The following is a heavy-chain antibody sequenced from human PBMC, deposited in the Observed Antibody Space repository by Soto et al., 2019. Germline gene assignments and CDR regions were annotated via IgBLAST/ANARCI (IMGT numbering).Heavy chain of an antibody. D-gene: IGHD5-18*01. Sequence: SETLSLTCIVSGGSISSYYWSWIRQPPGKGLEWIGYIYYSGSTNYNPSLKSRVTISVDTSKNQFSLKLSSVTAADTAVYYCARLGYSYGYYYGMGVWGQGTTVTVSS. CDR1: GGSISSYY. CDR3: ARLGYSYGYYYGMGV. CDR2: IYYSGST. V-gene: IGHV4-59*01. J-gene: IGHJ6*02.